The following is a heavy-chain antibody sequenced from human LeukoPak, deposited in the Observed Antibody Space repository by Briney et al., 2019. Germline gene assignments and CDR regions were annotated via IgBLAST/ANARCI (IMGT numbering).Heavy chain of an antibody. D-gene: IGHD6-13*01. J-gene: IGHJ3*02. CDR1: GFTFSDYY. CDR2: ISSSSSTI. CDR3: ARDLSSWTFSGFDI. Sequence: GGSLRLSCAASGFTFSDYYMSWIRQAPGKGLEWVSYISSSSSTIYYADSVKGRFTISRDNAKNSLYLQMNSLRAEDTAVYYCARDLSSWTFSGFDIWGQGTMVTVSS. V-gene: IGHV3-11*04.